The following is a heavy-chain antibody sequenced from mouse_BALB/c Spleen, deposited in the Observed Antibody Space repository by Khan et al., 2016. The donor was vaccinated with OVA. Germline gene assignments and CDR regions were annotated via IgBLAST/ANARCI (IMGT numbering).Heavy chain of an antibody. CDR1: GYSFTSYY. V-gene: IGHV1-31*01. CDR2: IDPFNGGS. Sequence: VQLKESGPELMKPGASVKISCKASGYSFTSYYIHWVKQSHGKTLEWIGYIDPFNGGSTSNQKFKVKATLTVDKSSSTAYMHLSSLTSEDSAVXYCARHGSNSWFAYWGQGTLVTVSA. J-gene: IGHJ3*01. CDR3: ARHGSNSWFAY. D-gene: IGHD1-1*01.